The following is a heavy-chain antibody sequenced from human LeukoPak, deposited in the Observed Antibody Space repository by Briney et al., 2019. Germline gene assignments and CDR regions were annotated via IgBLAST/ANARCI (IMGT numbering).Heavy chain of an antibody. J-gene: IGHJ4*02. Sequence: GGSLKLSCSGYGLTFSSSAREWVRQASGKGLEWVCRIRSQYNIYAEAYAESVQGMGTISRDDSKNTAYLQMNSLKTEDTAIYYCTSQYRSSSGHGYWGQGTLVTVSS. CDR3: TSQYRSSSGHGY. CDR1: GLTFSSSA. V-gene: IGHV3-73*01. D-gene: IGHD6-6*01. CDR2: IRSQYNIYAE.